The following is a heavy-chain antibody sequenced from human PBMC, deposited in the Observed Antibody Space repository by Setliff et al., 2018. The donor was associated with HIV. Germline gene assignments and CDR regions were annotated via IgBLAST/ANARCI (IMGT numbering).Heavy chain of an antibody. CDR1: GGSISNSRYY. V-gene: IGHV4-39*07. D-gene: IGHD6-13*01. J-gene: IGHJ4*02. Sequence: PSETLSLTCTVSGGSISNSRYYWSWIRQPPGKGLEWIGSIYYSGSTYYNPSLKSRVTISVDTSKNQFSLKLTSVTPADTAVYYCARRSGAAVFYYFDYWGQGTLVTVSS. CDR2: IYYSGST. CDR3: ARRSGAAVFYYFDY.